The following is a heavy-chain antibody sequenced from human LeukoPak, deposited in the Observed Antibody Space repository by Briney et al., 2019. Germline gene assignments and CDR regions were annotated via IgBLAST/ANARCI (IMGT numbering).Heavy chain of an antibody. Sequence: PGGSLRLSCAASGFTFSSYGMSWVRQAPGKGLEWVSAISGSGGSTYYADSVKGRFTISRDNSKNTLYLQMNSLRAEDTAVYYCAKDRGAYCSSTSCYPPAYFDYWGQGTLVTVSS. D-gene: IGHD2-2*01. CDR2: ISGSGGST. CDR3: AKDRGAYCSSTSCYPPAYFDY. CDR1: GFTFSSYG. J-gene: IGHJ4*02. V-gene: IGHV3-23*01.